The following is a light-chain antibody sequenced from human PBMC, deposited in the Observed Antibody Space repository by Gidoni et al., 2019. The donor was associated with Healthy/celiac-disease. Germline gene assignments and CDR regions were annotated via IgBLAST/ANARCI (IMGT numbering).Light chain of an antibody. V-gene: IGKV1-33*01. CDR1: KDISNY. CDR3: QQYDNLRCS. CDR2: DAS. Sequence: DIQMTQSPSSLSASVGDRVTITCQASKDISNYLNWYQQKPGKAPKLLIYDASNLETGVPSRFSGSGSGTDFTFTISSLQPEDIATYYCQQYDNLRCSFGQGTKLEIK. J-gene: IGKJ2*04.